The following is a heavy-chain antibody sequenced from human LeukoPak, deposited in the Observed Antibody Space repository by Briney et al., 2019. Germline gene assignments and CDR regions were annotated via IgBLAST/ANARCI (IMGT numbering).Heavy chain of an antibody. D-gene: IGHD6-6*01. CDR1: GYTFTGYY. CDR3: ASWSSSPEEDYGMDV. V-gene: IGHV1-8*02. J-gene: IGHJ6*02. CDR2: MNPNSGNT. Sequence: GASVKVSCKASGYTFTGYYMHWVRQAPGQGLEWMGWMNPNSGNTGYAQKFQGRVTMTRNTSISTAYMELSSLRSEDTAVYYCASWSSSPEEDYGMDVWGQGTTVTVSS.